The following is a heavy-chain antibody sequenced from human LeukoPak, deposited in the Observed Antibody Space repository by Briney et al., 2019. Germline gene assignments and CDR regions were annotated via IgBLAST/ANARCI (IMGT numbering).Heavy chain of an antibody. J-gene: IGHJ5*02. V-gene: IGHV3-23*01. CDR1: GFTFSSYA. CDR2: ISGSGGST. D-gene: IGHD3-22*01. CDR3: AKVHSSGYYYPLSWFDP. Sequence: GASLRLSCAASGFTFSSYAMSWVRQAPGKGLEWVSAISGSGGSTYYADSVKGRFTNSRDNSKNTLYLQMNSLRAEDTAVYYCAKVHSSGYYYPLSWFDPWGQGTLVTVSS.